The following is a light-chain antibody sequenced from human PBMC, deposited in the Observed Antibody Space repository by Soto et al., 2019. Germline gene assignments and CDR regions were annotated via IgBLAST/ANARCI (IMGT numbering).Light chain of an antibody. CDR2: LNSDGSH. J-gene: IGLJ2*01. V-gene: IGLV4-69*01. CDR3: QTWDTGSVI. CDR1: SGHSSYA. Sequence: QPVLTQSPSASASLGASVKFTCTLSSGHSSYAIAWHQQQPEKGPRYLMKLNSDGSHNKGDGIPDRFSGSSSGAERYLTISSRQSEDEADYYCQTWDTGSVIFGGGTQLTVL.